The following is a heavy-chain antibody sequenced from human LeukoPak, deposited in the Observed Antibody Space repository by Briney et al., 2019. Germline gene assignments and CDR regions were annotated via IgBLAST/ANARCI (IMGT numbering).Heavy chain of an antibody. CDR1: GGSISSGDYY. V-gene: IGHV4-30-4*01. J-gene: IGHJ4*02. D-gene: IGHD3-10*01. Sequence: SQTLSLTCTVSGGSISSGDYYWSWIRQPPGKGLEWIGYIYYSGNTYYNPSLKSRVTISVDTSKNQFSLKVSSATAADTAVYYCARGGDFDYWGQGTLVTVSS. CDR2: IYYSGNT. CDR3: ARGGDFDY.